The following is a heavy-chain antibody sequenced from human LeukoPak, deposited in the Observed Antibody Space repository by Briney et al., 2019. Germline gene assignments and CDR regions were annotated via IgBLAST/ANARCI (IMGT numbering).Heavy chain of an antibody. CDR3: ARDSNYDSSSIQFDY. J-gene: IGHJ4*02. D-gene: IGHD3-22*01. CDR2: INPNSGGT. Sequence: ASVKVSCKASGYTFTGYYIHWVRQAPGQGLEWMGWINPNSGGTNYAQKFQGWVTMTRDTSISTAYMELSRLRSDDTAVYYCARDSNYDSSSIQFDYWGQGTLVTVSS. V-gene: IGHV1-2*04. CDR1: GYTFTGYY.